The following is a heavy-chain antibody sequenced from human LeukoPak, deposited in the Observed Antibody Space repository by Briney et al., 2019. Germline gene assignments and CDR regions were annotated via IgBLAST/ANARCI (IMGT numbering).Heavy chain of an antibody. Sequence: SETLSLTCTVSGGSISSYYWSWIRQPPGKGLEWIGYIYYSGSTDYNASLKSRITISVDTSKNQFSLKLSSVTAADTAVYYCANEAAYYGMDVWGQGTTVTVSS. D-gene: IGHD6-25*01. CDR3: ANEAAYYGMDV. J-gene: IGHJ6*02. CDR1: GGSISSYY. CDR2: IYYSGST. V-gene: IGHV4-59*04.